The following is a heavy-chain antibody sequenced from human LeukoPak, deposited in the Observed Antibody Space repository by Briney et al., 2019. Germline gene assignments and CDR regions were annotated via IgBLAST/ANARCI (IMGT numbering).Heavy chain of an antibody. D-gene: IGHD3-16*01. CDR2: IYHSGST. Sequence: SQTLSLTCAVSGGSISSGGYSWSWIRQPPGKGLEWIGYIYHSGSTYYNPSLKSRVTISVDRSKNQLSLKLSSVTAADTAVYYCARGIIPTDVWGQGTTVTVSS. J-gene: IGHJ6*02. CDR3: ARGIIPTDV. V-gene: IGHV4-30-2*01. CDR1: GGSISSGGYS.